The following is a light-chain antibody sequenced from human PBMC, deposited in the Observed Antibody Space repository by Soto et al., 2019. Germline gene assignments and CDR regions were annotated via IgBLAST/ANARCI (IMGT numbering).Light chain of an antibody. CDR2: KAS. V-gene: IGKV1-5*03. J-gene: IGKJ5*01. CDR3: QHYNSYYPIT. Sequence: DLQMIQSPSTLSASVGGRVTITCLASQTISSWLAWYQQKPWKAPKLLIYKASTLNSGVPSRFSGSGSGTEFTLTISSLQHEDFANYYCQHYNSYYPITFGQGTRLEIK. CDR1: QTISSW.